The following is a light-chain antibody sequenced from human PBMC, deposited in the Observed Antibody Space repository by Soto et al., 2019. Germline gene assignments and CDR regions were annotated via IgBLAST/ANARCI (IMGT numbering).Light chain of an antibody. CDR2: GAS. V-gene: IGKV3-15*01. J-gene: IGKJ4*01. CDR1: QSVSSN. Sequence: IVMTQSPATLSVSPGERATLSCMASQSVSSNLAWYQQKPGQAPSLLIYGASTRATGTPARFSGSGSGTEFTLTISSLQYEDFAVYYCQQYIRWPLTFGGGTKADIK. CDR3: QQYIRWPLT.